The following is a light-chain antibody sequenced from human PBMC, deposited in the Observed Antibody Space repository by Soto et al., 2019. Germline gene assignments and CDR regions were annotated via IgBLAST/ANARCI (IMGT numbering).Light chain of an antibody. CDR3: QQGGNWPLT. V-gene: IGKV3-11*01. Sequence: EIVLTQSSATLSLSPGERATVSCRASQSVSSHLAWYQQKRGQAPRLLIYDASSRASGIPARFSGSGSGTDFTLTISSLEHEDFAVYYCQQGGNWPLTFGQGTRLEIK. CDR2: DAS. J-gene: IGKJ5*01. CDR1: QSVSSH.